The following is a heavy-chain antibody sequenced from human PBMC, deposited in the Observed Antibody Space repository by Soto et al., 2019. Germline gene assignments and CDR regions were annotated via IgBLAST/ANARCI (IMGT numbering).Heavy chain of an antibody. J-gene: IGHJ3*02. CDR3: AKVNDDDPTQDAFDI. CDR1: GFTFSSYA. D-gene: IGHD1-1*01. CDR2: ISGGGGST. V-gene: IGHV3-23*01. Sequence: GGSLRLSCAASGFTFSSYAMSWVRQAPGKGLEWVSAISGGGGSTYYADSVKGRFTISRDNSKNTLYLQMNSLRAEDTAVYGCAKVNDDDPTQDAFDIWGQGTMVTVSS.